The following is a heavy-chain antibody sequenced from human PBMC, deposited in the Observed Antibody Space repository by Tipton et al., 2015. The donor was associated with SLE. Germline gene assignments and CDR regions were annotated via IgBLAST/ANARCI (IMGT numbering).Heavy chain of an antibody. V-gene: IGHV3-53*01. CDR3: ARERLWLGMDV. J-gene: IGHJ6*03. D-gene: IGHD5-18*01. CDR2: IYSGGST. Sequence: SLRLSCAASGFTVSSNYMSWVRQAPGKGLEWVSVIYSGGSTYYADSVKGRFTISRDNSKNTLYLQMNSLRAEDTAVYYCARERLWLGMDVWGKGTTVTVSS. CDR1: GFTVSSNY.